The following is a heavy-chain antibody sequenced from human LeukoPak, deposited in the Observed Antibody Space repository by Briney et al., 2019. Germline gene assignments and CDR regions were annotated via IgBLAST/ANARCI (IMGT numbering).Heavy chain of an antibody. V-gene: IGHV3-21*01. Sequence: GGSLRLSCAASGFTFSSYWMSWVRQAPGKGLEWVSSITSSSSYIYYADSVKGRFTISRDNAKNSLYLQMNSLRAEDTAVYYCAREGWSHYGMDVWGKGTTVTVSS. CDR1: GFTFSSYW. CDR3: AREGWSHYGMDV. D-gene: IGHD2-15*01. J-gene: IGHJ6*04. CDR2: ITSSSSYI.